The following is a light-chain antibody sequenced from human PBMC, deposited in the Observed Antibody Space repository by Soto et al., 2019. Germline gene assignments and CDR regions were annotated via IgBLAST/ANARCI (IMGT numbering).Light chain of an antibody. V-gene: IGKV3-11*01. J-gene: IGKJ5*01. CDR3: QQRSNWPIT. Sequence: EIVLTQSPATLSLSPGERATLSCRASPSVSSYLAWYQQKPGQAPRLLIYDASNRATGIPARFSGSGSGTDFTLTISSLEPEDFAVYDCQQRSNWPITFGQGTRVEIK. CDR2: DAS. CDR1: PSVSSY.